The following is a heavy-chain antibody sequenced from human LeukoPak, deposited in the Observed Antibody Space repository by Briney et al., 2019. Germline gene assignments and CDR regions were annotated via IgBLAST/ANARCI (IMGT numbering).Heavy chain of an antibody. CDR3: ARDPPTIYGSGTHIDY. V-gene: IGHV1-18*01. J-gene: IGHJ4*02. D-gene: IGHD3-10*01. Sequence: ASVKVSCKASGYTFTSYGISWVRQAPGQGLEWMGWISAYNGNTNYAQKPQGRVTMTTDTSTSTAYMELRSLRSDDTAVYYCARDPPTIYGSGTHIDYWGQGTLVTVSS. CDR2: ISAYNGNT. CDR1: GYTFTSYG.